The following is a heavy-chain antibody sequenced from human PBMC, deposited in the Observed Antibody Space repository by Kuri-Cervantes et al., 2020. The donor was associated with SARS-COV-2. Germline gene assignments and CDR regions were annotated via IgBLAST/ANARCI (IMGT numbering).Heavy chain of an antibody. CDR3: ARGMRCSSTSCYLNYYYYGMDV. CDR1: GYTFADYG. CDR2: ISTYSGDT. J-gene: IGHJ6*02. D-gene: IGHD2-2*01. V-gene: IGHV1-18*04. Sequence: ASVKVSCKASGYTFADYGINWVRQAPGQGLEWMGWISTYSGDTSYAHKLQGRVTMTRDTSTSTVYMELSSLRSEDTAVYYCARGMRCSSTSCYLNYYYYGMDVWGQGTTVTVSS.